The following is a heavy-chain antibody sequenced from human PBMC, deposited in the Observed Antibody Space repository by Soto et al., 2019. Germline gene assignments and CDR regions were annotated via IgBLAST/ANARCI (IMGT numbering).Heavy chain of an antibody. V-gene: IGHV3-30*18. Sequence: QVQLVESGGGVVQPGRSLRLACSASGFTFSDYGVHWVRQAPGTALEWVAVISYDGSIQYYADSVKGRFTISRDNSKNTLYLQMNSLIVEDTVVYFCAKDPTVRGYRGYDSGYYFDFWGQGSLVTVSS. CDR3: AKDPTVRGYRGYDSGYYFDF. CDR2: ISYDGSIQ. J-gene: IGHJ4*02. CDR1: GFTFSDYG. D-gene: IGHD5-12*01.